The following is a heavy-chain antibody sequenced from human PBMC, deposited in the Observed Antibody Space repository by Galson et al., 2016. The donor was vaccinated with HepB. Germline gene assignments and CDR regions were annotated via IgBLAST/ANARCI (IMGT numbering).Heavy chain of an antibody. CDR3: AHAYYYDSSGFYPPYEYFQH. CDR2: IYWDDDK. D-gene: IGHD3-22*01. CDR1: GFSLSTSGVG. V-gene: IGHV2-5*02. Sequence: PALVKPTQTLTLTCTFSGFSLSTSGVGVGWIRQPPGKALEWLALIYWDDDKRYSPSLKSRPTITKGTSKNQVVLTMTNMDPVDTATYFCAHAYYYDSSGFYPPYEYFQHWGQGTLVTVSS. J-gene: IGHJ1*01.